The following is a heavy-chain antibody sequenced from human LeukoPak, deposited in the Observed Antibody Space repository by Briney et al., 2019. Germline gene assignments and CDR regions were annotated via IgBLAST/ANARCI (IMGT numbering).Heavy chain of an antibody. V-gene: IGHV3-74*01. CDR2: ISNDGTTT. Sequence: PGGSLRLSCAASGFTFSSYWMHWVRQPPGKGLVWVSRISNDGTTTTYADSVKGRFTISRDNAKNTLYLQMNSLRVEDTAVYYCRSYRWSDYFEYWGQGTLVTVSS. CDR1: GFTFSSYW. CDR3: RSYRWSDYFEY. J-gene: IGHJ4*02. D-gene: IGHD3-3*01.